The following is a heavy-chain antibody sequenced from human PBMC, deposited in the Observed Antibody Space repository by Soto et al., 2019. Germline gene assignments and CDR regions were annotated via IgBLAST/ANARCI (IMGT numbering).Heavy chain of an antibody. CDR2: IYYSGST. CDR3: ARDLEVAGTSYYYGMDV. D-gene: IGHD6-19*01. Sequence: PSETLSLTCTVSGGSISSGDYYWSWIRQPPGKGLEWIGYIYYSGSTNYNPSLKSRVTISVDTSKNQFSLKLSSVTAADTAVYYCARDLEVAGTSYYYGMDVWGQGTTVTVSS. V-gene: IGHV4-61*08. J-gene: IGHJ6*02. CDR1: GGSISSGDYY.